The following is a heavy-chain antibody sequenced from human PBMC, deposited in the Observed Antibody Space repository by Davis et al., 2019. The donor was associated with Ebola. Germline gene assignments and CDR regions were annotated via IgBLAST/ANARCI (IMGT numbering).Heavy chain of an antibody. Sequence: GESLKIPCQGSGYSFTSYWIGWVRQMPGKGLEWMGIIYPGDSDTRYSPSFQGQVTISADKSITTAYLQWSSLKASDTAMYYCARFLEWKADYWGQGTLVTVSS. CDR3: ARFLEWKADY. CDR1: GYSFTSYW. J-gene: IGHJ4*02. V-gene: IGHV5-51*01. D-gene: IGHD3-3*01. CDR2: IYPGDSDT.